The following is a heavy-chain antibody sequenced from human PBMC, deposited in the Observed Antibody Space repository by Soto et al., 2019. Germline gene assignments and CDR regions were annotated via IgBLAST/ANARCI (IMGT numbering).Heavy chain of an antibody. V-gene: IGHV3-21*06. Sequence: GGSLRLSCAASGFTFTRYSMNWVRQAPGKGLEWASYISSTTNYIYYGDSMKGRFTISRDNAKNSLYLEMNSLRAEDTAVYYCARESEDLTSNFDYWGQGTLVTVSS. CDR2: ISSTTNYI. CDR1: GFTFTRYS. J-gene: IGHJ4*02. CDR3: ARESEDLTSNFDY.